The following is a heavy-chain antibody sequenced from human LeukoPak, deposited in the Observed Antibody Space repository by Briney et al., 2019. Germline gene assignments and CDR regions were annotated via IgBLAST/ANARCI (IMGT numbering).Heavy chain of an antibody. CDR3: AKGGYYGSGSYYLDQ. CDR1: GFTFSSXX. Sequence: GGSLRLSCAASGFTFSSXXXXXXXXXXXXXXXXXXXISGSGGSTYYADSVKGRFAISRDSSKNTLFLQMNSLRAEDTAVYYCAKGGYYGSGSYYLDQWGQGTLVTVSS. D-gene: IGHD3-10*01. CDR2: ISGSGGST. J-gene: IGHJ4*02. V-gene: IGHV3-23*01.